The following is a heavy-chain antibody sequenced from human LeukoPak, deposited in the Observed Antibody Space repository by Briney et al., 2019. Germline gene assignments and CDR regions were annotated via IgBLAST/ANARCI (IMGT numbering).Heavy chain of an antibody. Sequence: GASVKVSCKASGYSFTGHFLHWVRQAPGQGLEWMGWIHPNSGGTNSAQKFQGRVTMTRDTSITTVFMELSSLRSDDTAVYYCARDRGVVAVAGIDSWGQGTLVTVSS. CDR3: ARDRGVVAVAGIDS. CDR2: IHPNSGGT. J-gene: IGHJ4*02. V-gene: IGHV1-2*02. D-gene: IGHD6-19*01. CDR1: GYSFTGHF.